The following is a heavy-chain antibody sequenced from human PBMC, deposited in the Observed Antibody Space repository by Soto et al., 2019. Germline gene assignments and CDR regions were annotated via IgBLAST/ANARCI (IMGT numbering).Heavy chain of an antibody. CDR2: ISSHGRDI. J-gene: IGHJ4*02. CDR1: GFTFTSDS. D-gene: IGHD6-19*01. CDR3: ARGAALAGKLDL. V-gene: IGHV3-21*06. Sequence: EVQLVESGGGLVKPGGSVRRSCEASGFTFTSDSMTWVRQAPGKGLEWVSSISSHGRDIFYADSVKGRFTISRDNAKDSLHLQMNRLTGEDSAVYYCARGAALAGKLDLWGQGTLVTVSS.